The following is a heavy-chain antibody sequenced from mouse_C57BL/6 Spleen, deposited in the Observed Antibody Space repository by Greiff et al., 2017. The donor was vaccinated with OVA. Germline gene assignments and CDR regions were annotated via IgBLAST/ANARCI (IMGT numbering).Heavy chain of an antibody. Sequence: VQLQESGPGLVQPSQSLSLTCTVSGFSLTSYGVHWVRQSPGKGLEWLGVIWSGGSTVYNAAFISRLSISKDNSKSQVFFKMNSLQADDTAIYYCARLGAMDDWGQGTSVTVSS. J-gene: IGHJ4*01. CDR2: IWSGGST. V-gene: IGHV2-2*01. CDR3: ARLGAMDD. CDR1: GFSLTSYG. D-gene: IGHD3-3*01.